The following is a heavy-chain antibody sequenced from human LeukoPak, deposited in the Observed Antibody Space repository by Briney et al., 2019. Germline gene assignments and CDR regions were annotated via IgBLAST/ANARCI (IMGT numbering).Heavy chain of an antibody. J-gene: IGHJ5*02. CDR3: AKDESYQLLFYWFDP. Sequence: GGSLRLSCAASGFTFSSYSMNWVRQAPGKGLEWVSSISSSSSYIYYADSVKGRFTISRDNAKNSLYLQMNSLRAEDTALYYCAKDESYQLLFYWFDPWGQGTLVTVSS. CDR2: ISSSSSYI. V-gene: IGHV3-21*04. CDR1: GFTFSSYS. D-gene: IGHD2-2*01.